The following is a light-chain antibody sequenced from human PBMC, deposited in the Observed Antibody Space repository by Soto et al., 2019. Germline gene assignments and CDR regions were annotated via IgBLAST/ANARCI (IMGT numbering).Light chain of an antibody. Sequence: QSALTQPASVSGSPGQSITISCTGTSSDVGYFNYVSWYQHHPGKAPKLIIYEVSNRPSGVSNRFSASKSGNTASLTISGLQAEDEDDYYCSSYTTSSTQVFGGGTKLTVL. J-gene: IGLJ3*02. CDR3: SSYTTSSTQV. V-gene: IGLV2-14*01. CDR2: EVS. CDR1: SSDVGYFNY.